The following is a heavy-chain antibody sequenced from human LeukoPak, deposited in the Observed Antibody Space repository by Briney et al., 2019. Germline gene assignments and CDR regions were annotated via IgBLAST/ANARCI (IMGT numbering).Heavy chain of an antibody. CDR1: GFTFSDHF. V-gene: IGHV3-72*01. J-gene: IGHJ4*02. D-gene: IGHD1-26*01. CDR2: IKNKANSYIT. CDR3: ASIRGTLGY. Sequence: GGSLRLSCAASGFTFSDHFMDWVRQAPGKGLEWVGRIKNKANSYITQYAASVEGRFTISRDDSKNSLYLQMSSLKTEDTAMYYCASIRGTLGYWGQGTVVTVSS.